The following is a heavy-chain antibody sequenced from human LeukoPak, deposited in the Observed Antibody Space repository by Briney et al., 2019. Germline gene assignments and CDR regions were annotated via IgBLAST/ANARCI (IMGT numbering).Heavy chain of an antibody. V-gene: IGHV3-30*03. J-gene: IGHJ4*02. CDR3: VSWHSSGWSPFDY. CDR1: GFTFSSYG. Sequence: PGGSLRLSCAASGFTFSSYGMHWVRQAPGKGLEWVAVISDAGSKKYYADSVKGRFTISRDNSKNTLNLQMNSLRREDTAVYYCVSWHSSGWSPFDYRGQGTLVTVSS. CDR2: ISDAGSKK. D-gene: IGHD6-19*01.